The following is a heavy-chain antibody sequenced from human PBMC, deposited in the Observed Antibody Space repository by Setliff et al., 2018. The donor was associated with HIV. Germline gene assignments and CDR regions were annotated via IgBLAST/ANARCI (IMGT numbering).Heavy chain of an antibody. CDR2: VGAVGAPT. V-gene: IGHV3-23*01. CDR3: AKVFAYGVDGFDI. D-gene: IGHD4-17*01. J-gene: IGHJ3*02. Sequence: GESLKISCAASGFTFSTYAMGWVRQAPGKGLEWVSTVGAVGAPTHYAESVKGRFTISKDNSKNTLYLQMSSLRDEDTAVYYCAKVFAYGVDGFDIWGQGTMVTVSS. CDR1: GFTFSTYA.